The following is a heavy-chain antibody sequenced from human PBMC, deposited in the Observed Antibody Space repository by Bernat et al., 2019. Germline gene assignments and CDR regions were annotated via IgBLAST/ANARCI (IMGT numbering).Heavy chain of an antibody. D-gene: IGHD2-15*01. J-gene: IGHJ4*02. CDR1: GFTFSGYW. V-gene: IGHV3-74*01. CDR2: ISGDGSRT. Sequence: EVHLVESGGDLIQPGGSLRLSCAASGFTFSGYWMHWVRQAPGKGLVWVSRISGDGSRTTYADSVKGRFTISRDNAKNSLYLQMNSLRAEDTAVYYCASRYCSGGRCYFDHWGQGTLVTVSS. CDR3: ASRYCSGGRCYFDH.